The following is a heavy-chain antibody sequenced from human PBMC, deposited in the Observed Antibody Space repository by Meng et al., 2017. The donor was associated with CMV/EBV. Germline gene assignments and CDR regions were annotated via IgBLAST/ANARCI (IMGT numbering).Heavy chain of an antibody. D-gene: IGHD6-6*01. V-gene: IGHV1-46*03. CDR1: GYTFTSYY. Sequence: ASVKVSCKASGYTFTSYYMHWVRQAPGQGLEWMGIINPSGGSTSYAQKFQGSVTMTRDTSTSTVYMELSSLRSEDTAVYYCATPWEVYSSSSGSYYGMDVWGQGTTVTVSS. CDR3: ATPWEVYSSSSGSYYGMDV. J-gene: IGHJ6*02. CDR2: INPSGGST.